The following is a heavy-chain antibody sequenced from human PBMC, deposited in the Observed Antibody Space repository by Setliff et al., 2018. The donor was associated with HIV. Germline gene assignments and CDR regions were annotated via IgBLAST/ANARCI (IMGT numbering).Heavy chain of an antibody. V-gene: IGHV4-39*01. D-gene: IGHD3-9*01. CDR2: IYYSGST. J-gene: IGHJ3*02. CDR1: GGSISSSSYY. Sequence: SETLSLTCTVSGGSISSSSYYWGWIRQPPGKGLEWIGNIYYSGSTYYSPSLKSRVTISVDTSENQLSLHLSSVTAADTAMYYCARRESYYDILTGPAFDAFDIWGQGTMVTVSS. CDR3: ARRESYYDILTGPAFDAFDI.